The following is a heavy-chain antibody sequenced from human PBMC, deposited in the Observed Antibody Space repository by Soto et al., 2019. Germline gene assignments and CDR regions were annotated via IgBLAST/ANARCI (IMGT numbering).Heavy chain of an antibody. V-gene: IGHV1-69*01. Sequence: QVQLVQSGAEMKKPGSSVKVSCKASGGIFSNDPISWVRQAPGQGLEWMGGIIPAISKPDYAQKYQDRVTIAADESTSTAYMELTNLVSQDTAVYYCATGEWELPHFWGQGTLVTVSS. D-gene: IGHD1-7*01. CDR1: GGIFSNDP. J-gene: IGHJ4*02. CDR2: IIPAISKP. CDR3: ATGEWELPHF.